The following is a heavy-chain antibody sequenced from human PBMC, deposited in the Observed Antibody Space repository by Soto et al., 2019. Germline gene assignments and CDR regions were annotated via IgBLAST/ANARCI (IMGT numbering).Heavy chain of an antibody. V-gene: IGHV3-11*05. D-gene: IGHD3-10*01. CDR1: GFTFSDYY. CDR3: ARVKSHTSYGSGSYYKRYGMDV. J-gene: IGHJ6*02. CDR2: ITSTSSYT. Sequence: QVQLVESGGDLVKPGGSLRLSCAASGFTFSDYYMTWIRQAPGKGLEWVSYITSTSSYTIYADSVKGRFTISRDNAQNSLFLQMNSLRAEDTAVYYCARVKSHTSYGSGSYYKRYGMDVWGQGTTVTVSS.